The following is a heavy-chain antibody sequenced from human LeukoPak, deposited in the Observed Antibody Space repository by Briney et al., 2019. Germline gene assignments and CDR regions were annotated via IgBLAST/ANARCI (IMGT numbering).Heavy chain of an antibody. CDR3: AKTSMAARFDAFDI. D-gene: IGHD6-6*01. J-gene: IGHJ3*02. Sequence: GESLKISCKGSGYSFTNYWIGWVRQMPGKGLEWMGIIYPGDSDTRYSPSFKGQVTISADKSISTAYLQWGSLKASDSAMYYCAKTSMAARFDAFDIWGQGTMVTVSS. V-gene: IGHV5-51*01. CDR2: IYPGDSDT. CDR1: GYSFTNYW.